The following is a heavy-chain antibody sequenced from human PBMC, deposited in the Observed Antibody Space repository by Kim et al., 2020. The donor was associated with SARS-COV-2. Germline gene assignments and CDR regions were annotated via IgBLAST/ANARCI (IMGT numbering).Heavy chain of an antibody. Sequence: GGSLRLSCAASGFTFSNAWMSWVRQAPGKGLEWVGRIKSKTDGGTTDYAAPVKGRFTISRDDSKNTLYLQMNSLKTEDTAVYYCTTVIPQKLELFGYYYYGMDVWGQGTTVTVSS. CDR3: TTVIPQKLELFGYYYYGMDV. J-gene: IGHJ6*02. CDR1: GFTFSNAW. V-gene: IGHV3-15*01. CDR2: IKSKTDGGTT. D-gene: IGHD1-7*01.